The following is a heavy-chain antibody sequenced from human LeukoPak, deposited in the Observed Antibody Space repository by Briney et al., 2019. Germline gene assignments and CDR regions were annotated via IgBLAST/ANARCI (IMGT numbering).Heavy chain of an antibody. D-gene: IGHD4/OR15-4a*01. Sequence: SVKVSCKASGYTFTSYYMHWVRQAPGQGLEWMGGIIPIFGTANYAQKFQGRVTITTDESTSTAYMELSSLRSEDTAVYYCARGGAHTDLFDPWGQGTLVTVSS. CDR1: GYTFTSYY. CDR2: IIPIFGTA. J-gene: IGHJ5*02. V-gene: IGHV1-69*05. CDR3: ARGGAHTDLFDP.